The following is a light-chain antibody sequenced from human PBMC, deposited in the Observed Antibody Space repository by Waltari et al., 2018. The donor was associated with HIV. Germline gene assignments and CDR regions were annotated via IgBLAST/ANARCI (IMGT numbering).Light chain of an antibody. CDR1: QTILYSSNNKNY. CDR3: QQYYITPWT. CDR2: WAS. Sequence: DIVMTQSPDSLAVSLGERATIDCKSSQTILYSSNNKNYLGWYQQKLGQPPKLLIYWASTRESGVPDRFSGSGSGTHFTLTISSLQTEDVAVYYCQQYYITPWTFGQGTKVEIK. V-gene: IGKV4-1*01. J-gene: IGKJ1*01.